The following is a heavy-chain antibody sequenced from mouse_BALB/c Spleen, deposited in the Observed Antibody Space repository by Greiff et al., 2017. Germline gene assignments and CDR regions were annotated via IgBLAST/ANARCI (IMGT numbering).Heavy chain of an antibody. V-gene: IGHV1-7*01. CDR3: ARSGYYEAWFAY. CDR1: GYTFNSSW. D-gene: IGHD2-3*01. J-gene: IGHJ3*01. Sequence: QVQLQQSGAELVKPGASVKMSCKASGYTFNSSWMHWVKQRPGQGLEWIGYINPSTGYTEYNQKFKDKATLTADKSSSTAYMQLSSLTSEDSAVYYCARSGYYEAWFAYWGQGTLVTVSA. CDR2: INPSTGYT.